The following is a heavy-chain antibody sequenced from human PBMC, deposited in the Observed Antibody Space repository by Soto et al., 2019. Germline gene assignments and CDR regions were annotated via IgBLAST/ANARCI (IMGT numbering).Heavy chain of an antibody. CDR3: AREGYYGSGSADY. CDR1: GYTFNRYG. D-gene: IGHD3-10*01. V-gene: IGHV1-18*01. J-gene: IGHJ4*02. CDR2: ISAYNGNT. Sequence: QVQLVQSGAEVKKPGASVKVSCKASGYTFNRYGISWVRQAPGQGLEWMGWISAYNGNTNFAQKFQGRVTMTTDTSPSTGYMELRSLRSDDTAVYYCAREGYYGSGSADYWGQGTLVTVSS.